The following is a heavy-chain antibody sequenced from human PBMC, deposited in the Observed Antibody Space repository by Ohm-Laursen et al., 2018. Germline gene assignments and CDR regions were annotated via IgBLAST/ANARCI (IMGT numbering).Heavy chain of an antibody. CDR3: TRDTGIRLALYGMDV. J-gene: IGHJ6*02. CDR1: GYTFTSYD. D-gene: IGHD1-14*01. V-gene: IGHV1-8*01. Sequence: ASVKVSCKASGYTFTSYDINWVRQATGQGLEWMGWMNPNSGNTGYAQKFQGRVTMTRDTSTSTVYMELSSLRSEDTAVYYCTRDTGIRLALYGMDVWGQGTTVPVSS. CDR2: MNPNSGNT.